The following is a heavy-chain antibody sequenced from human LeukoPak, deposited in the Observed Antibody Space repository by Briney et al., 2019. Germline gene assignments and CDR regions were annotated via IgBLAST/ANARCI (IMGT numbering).Heavy chain of an antibody. J-gene: IGHJ4*02. CDR2: ISSSSSYI. V-gene: IGHV3-21*01. Sequence: GGPLRLSCAASGFTFSSYSMNWVRQAPGKGLEWVSSISSSSSYIYYADSVKGRFTISRDNAKNSLYLQMNSLRAEDTAVYYCARESDYPNTFDYWGQGTLVTVSS. D-gene: IGHD3-16*01. CDR1: GFTFSSYS. CDR3: ARESDYPNTFDY.